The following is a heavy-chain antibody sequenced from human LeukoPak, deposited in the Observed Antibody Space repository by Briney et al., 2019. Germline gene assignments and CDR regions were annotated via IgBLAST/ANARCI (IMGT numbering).Heavy chain of an antibody. Sequence: QAGGSLRLSCAASGLTLSNYWMHWVRQAPGKGLVWVSRMNYDGSSTTYADSVKGRFTISRDNAKNSLYLQMNSLRAEDTAVYYCASSVELAYANWFDPWGQGTLVTVSS. V-gene: IGHV3-74*03. D-gene: IGHD1-26*01. CDR1: GLTLSNYW. J-gene: IGHJ5*02. CDR3: ASSVELAYANWFDP. CDR2: MNYDGSST.